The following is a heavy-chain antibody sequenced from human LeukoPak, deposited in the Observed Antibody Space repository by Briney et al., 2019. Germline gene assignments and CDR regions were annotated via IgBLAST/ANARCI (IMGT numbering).Heavy chain of an antibody. CDR2: IKSKTDGGTT. CDR3: TTVWNCGGDCSDAFDI. J-gene: IGHJ3*02. CDR1: GFTFSSHW. D-gene: IGHD2-21*02. Sequence: KTGGSLRLSCAASGFTFSSHWMNWVRQAPGKGLEWVGRIKSKTDGGTTDYAAPVKGRFTISRDDSKNTLYLQMNSLKTEDTAVYYCTTVWNCGGDCSDAFDIWGQGTMVTVSS. V-gene: IGHV3-15*01.